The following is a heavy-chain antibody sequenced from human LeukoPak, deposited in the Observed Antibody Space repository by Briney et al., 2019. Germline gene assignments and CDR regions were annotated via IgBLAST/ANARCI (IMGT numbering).Heavy chain of an antibody. CDR1: GGSISSSSYY. V-gene: IGHV4-39*01. Sequence: SETLSLTCTVSGGSISSSSYYWGWIRQPPGKGLEWIGSIYYSGSTYYNPSLKSRVTISVDTSKNQFSLKLSSVTAADTAVYYCARHPLVWFGGLIDYWGQGTLVTVSS. CDR3: ARHPLVWFGGLIDY. J-gene: IGHJ4*02. D-gene: IGHD3-10*01. CDR2: IYYSGST.